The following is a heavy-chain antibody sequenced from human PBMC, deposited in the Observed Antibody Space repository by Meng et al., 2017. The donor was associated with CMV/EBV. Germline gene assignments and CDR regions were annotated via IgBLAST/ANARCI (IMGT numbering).Heavy chain of an antibody. D-gene: IGHD6-6*01. J-gene: IGHJ4*02. CDR3: TRRSSSNGY. CDR1: GFTFSGSA. CDR2: IRSKANSYAT. Sequence: GESLKISCAASGFTFSGSAMHWVRQASGKGLEWVGRIRSKANSYATAYAASVKGRFTISRDDSKNTAYLQMISLKTEDTAVYYCTRRSSSNGYWGQGTLVTVSS. V-gene: IGHV3-73*01.